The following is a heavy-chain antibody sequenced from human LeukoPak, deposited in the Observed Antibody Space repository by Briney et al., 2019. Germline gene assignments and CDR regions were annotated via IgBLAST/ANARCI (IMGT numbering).Heavy chain of an antibody. D-gene: IGHD4-23*01. CDR3: ARTGDGGMKN. V-gene: IGHV4-4*09. CDR2: IYTSGST. J-gene: IGHJ4*02. CDR1: GGSISGYY. Sequence: SETLSLTCTVSGGSISGYYWSWIRQPPGKGLEWIGYIYTSGSTNYNPSFKSRVTISVDTSKNQFSLKLSSVTAADTAVYYCARTGDGGMKNWGQGTLVTVSS.